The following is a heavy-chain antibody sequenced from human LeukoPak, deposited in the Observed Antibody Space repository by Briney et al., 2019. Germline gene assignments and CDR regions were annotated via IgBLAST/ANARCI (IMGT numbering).Heavy chain of an antibody. CDR2: ISGAGVTI. J-gene: IGHJ4*02. V-gene: IGHV3-23*01. CDR1: GFTFSSYG. CDR3: AKGTSMNTFFDY. D-gene: IGHD2/OR15-2a*01. Sequence: GGSLRLSCVASGFTFSSYGMNWVRQAPGKGLEWVSAISGAGVTIFYADSVKGRFTISGDNSRNTLYLQMNSLRAEDTAVYYCAKGTSMNTFFDYWGQGTLVTVSS.